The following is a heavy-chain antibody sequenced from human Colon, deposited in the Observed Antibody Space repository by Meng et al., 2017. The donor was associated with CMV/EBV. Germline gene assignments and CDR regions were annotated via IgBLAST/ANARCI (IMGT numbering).Heavy chain of an antibody. V-gene: IGHV3-49*04. D-gene: IGHD2-2*02. CDR3: HAAAILAFDI. CDR1: GFNFGDYA. CDR2: IRSKSYGATT. Sequence: GESLKISCTTSGFNFGDYAMNWVRQAPGKGLEWVGFIRSKSYGATTQYAASVKGRFTISRDDSNSIAHLQMNSLRAEDTAVYYCHAAAILAFDIWGQGTMVTVSS. J-gene: IGHJ3*02.